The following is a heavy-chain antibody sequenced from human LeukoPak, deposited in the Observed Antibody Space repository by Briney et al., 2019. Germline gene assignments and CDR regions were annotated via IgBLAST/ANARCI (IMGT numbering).Heavy chain of an antibody. Sequence: SETLSLTCTVSGGSISSYYWSWIRQPPGKGLEWIGYIYYSGSTNYNPSLTSRVTISVDTSKIQFFLKLSSVTAADTAVYYCARLGSGSFAKWFDPWGQGTLVTVSS. CDR3: ARLGSGSFAKWFDP. CDR2: IYYSGST. J-gene: IGHJ5*02. D-gene: IGHD3-10*01. CDR1: GGSISSYY. V-gene: IGHV4-59*08.